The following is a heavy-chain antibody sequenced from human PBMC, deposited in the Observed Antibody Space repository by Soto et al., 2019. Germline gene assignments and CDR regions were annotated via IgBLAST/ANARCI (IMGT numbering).Heavy chain of an antibody. CDR1: GGSISSSSYY. CDR2: IYYSGST. J-gene: IGHJ6*02. Sequence: NPSETLSLTCTVSGGSISSSSYYWVWIRQPPGKGLEWIGSIYYSGSTYYNPSLKSRVTISVDTSKNQFSLKLSSVTAADTAVYYCVGGNEYYYYYGMDVWGQGTTVTSP. D-gene: IGHD1-1*01. V-gene: IGHV4-39*01. CDR3: VGGNEYYYYYGMDV.